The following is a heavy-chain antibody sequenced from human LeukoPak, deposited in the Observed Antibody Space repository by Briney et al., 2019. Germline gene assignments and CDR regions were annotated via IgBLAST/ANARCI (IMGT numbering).Heavy chain of an antibody. D-gene: IGHD2-2*01. J-gene: IGHJ5*02. Sequence: GGALRLSCAASGFTFSSYGMHWVRQAPGRGVEGVAVIWYDGSNKYYADSVKGRFTISRDNSKNTLYLQMNSLRAEDTAVYYCARERGQFAPIVVVPAALDPWGQGTLVTVSS. CDR1: GFTFSSYG. V-gene: IGHV3-33*01. CDR3: ARERGQFAPIVVVPAALDP. CDR2: IWYDGSNK.